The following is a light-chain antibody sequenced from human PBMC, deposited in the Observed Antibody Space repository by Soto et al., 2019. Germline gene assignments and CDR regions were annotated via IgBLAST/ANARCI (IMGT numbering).Light chain of an antibody. CDR3: CSYAGSYTPVV. J-gene: IGLJ2*01. CDR1: SSDVGGYNY. V-gene: IGLV2-11*01. CDR2: DVS. Sequence: QSALTQPRSVSGSPGQSVTLSCTGTSSDVGGYNYVSWYQQHPGTAPKLMIYDVSKRPSGVPDRFSGSKSGNTASLTISGLHAEDEADYYCCSYAGSYTPVVFGGGTKLTVL.